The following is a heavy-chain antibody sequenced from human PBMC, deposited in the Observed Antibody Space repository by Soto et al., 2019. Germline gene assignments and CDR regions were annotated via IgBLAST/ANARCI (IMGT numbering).Heavy chain of an antibody. V-gene: IGHV3-53*02. D-gene: IGHD3-22*01. CDR2: IYSDGKT. Sequence: EVQLVETGGGLIQPGGSLRLSCAASGITVSTNYMSWVRQAPGKGLEWVSVIYSDGKTFYADSVKGRFTISRDNSQNTVSLEMSSLRADDAAVYYCARGGGGGYYDSSGYMAVWGQGTLVTVSS. CDR3: ARGGGGGYYDSSGYMAV. J-gene: IGHJ4*02. CDR1: GITVSTNY.